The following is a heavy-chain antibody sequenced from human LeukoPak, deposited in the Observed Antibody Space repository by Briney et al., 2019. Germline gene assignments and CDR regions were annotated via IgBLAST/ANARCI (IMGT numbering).Heavy chain of an antibody. V-gene: IGHV4-61*02. CDR1: GGSISSGNYY. J-gene: IGHJ4*02. CDR2: TYTSGST. Sequence: SETLSLTCTVSGGSISSGNYYWTWIRQPAGKGLEWIGRTYTSGSTNYNPSLKSRVTTSIDASKNQFSLRLSFVTAADTAVYYCTQGGELMNYWGQGTLVTVSS. D-gene: IGHD1-7*01. CDR3: TQGGELMNY.